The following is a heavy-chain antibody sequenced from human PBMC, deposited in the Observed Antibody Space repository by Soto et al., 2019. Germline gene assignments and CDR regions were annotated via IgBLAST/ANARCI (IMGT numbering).Heavy chain of an antibody. CDR1: GGTFSSYA. J-gene: IGHJ5*02. Sequence: QVQLVQSGAEVKKPGSSVKVSCKASGGTFSSYAISWVRQAPGQGPEWMGGIIPIFGTANYAQKFQGRDTITADESTSTAYMELSRLRSEDTDVYYCARVSLPIAGTTGWFDPWGQGTLVTVSS. CDR2: IIPIFGTA. CDR3: ARVSLPIAGTTGWFDP. D-gene: IGHD1-7*01. V-gene: IGHV1-69*01.